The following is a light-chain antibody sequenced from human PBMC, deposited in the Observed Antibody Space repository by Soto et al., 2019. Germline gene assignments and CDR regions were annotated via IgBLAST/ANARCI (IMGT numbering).Light chain of an antibody. V-gene: IGLV2-14*01. CDR2: EVS. CDR3: SSYTSSSTLPYV. CDR1: SSDVGGYNY. Sequence: QSVLTQPASVSGSPGQSITISCTGTSSDVGGYNYVSWYKQHPGKAPKLMIYEVSNRPSGVSNRFSGSKSGNTAPLTISGLQAEDEADYYCSSYTSSSTLPYVFGTGTKVTVL. J-gene: IGLJ1*01.